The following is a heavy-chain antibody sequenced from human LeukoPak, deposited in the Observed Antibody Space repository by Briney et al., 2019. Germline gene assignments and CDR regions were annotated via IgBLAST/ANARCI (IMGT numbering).Heavy chain of an antibody. J-gene: IGHJ6*02. CDR2: ISWNSGTV. CDR3: VKDVGRNYYYGMDV. CDR1: GFTFDVYA. V-gene: IGHV3-9*01. Sequence: PGRSLRFSCAASGFTFDVYAMHWVRQAPGKGLEWVSGISWNSGTVGYADSVKGRFTISRDNAKNSLYLQMNSLRAEDTALYYCVKDVGRNYYYGMDVWGQGTTVTVSS.